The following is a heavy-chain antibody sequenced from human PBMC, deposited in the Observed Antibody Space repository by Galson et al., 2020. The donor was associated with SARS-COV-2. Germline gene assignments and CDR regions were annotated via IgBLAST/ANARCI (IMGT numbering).Heavy chain of an antibody. CDR2: IRQDGSEQ. J-gene: IGHJ5*02. Sequence: TGGSLRLSCAASGFTFTSHWMHWVRHAPGKGLEWVANIRQDGSEQFYVDSVKGRFTISRDNAKKSLFLQMNSLRAEDTAVYYCAREDDSSGSLGDLWGQGALVTVSS. CDR1: GFTFTSHW. CDR3: AREDDSSGSLGDL. V-gene: IGHV3-7*01. D-gene: IGHD3-22*01.